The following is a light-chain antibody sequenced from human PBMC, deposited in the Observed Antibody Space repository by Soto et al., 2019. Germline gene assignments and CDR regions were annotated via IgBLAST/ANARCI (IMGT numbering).Light chain of an antibody. Sequence: DIKMTQSPSTLSASVGDRVTITCRASQSISSWLAWYQQKPGKAPKVLIYDASSLESGVPSRFSGSGSGTDFTLTISSLKPDDFATYYCQQYQSYSRTFGQGTKVDIK. CDR2: DAS. V-gene: IGKV1-5*01. J-gene: IGKJ1*01. CDR1: QSISSW. CDR3: QQYQSYSRT.